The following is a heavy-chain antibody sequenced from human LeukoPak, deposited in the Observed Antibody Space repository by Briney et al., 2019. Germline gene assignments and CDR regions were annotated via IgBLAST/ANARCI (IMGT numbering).Heavy chain of an antibody. J-gene: IGHJ5*02. CDR1: GGSISSGSYY. CDR3: ARGLIRSTISDP. D-gene: IGHD5/OR15-5a*01. CDR2: IYTSGST. V-gene: IGHV4-61*02. Sequence: SETLSLTCTVSGGSISSGSYYWSWIRQPAGKGLEWIGRIYTSGSTNYNPSLKSRVTISVDTSKNQFSLKLSSVTAADTAVYYCARGLIRSTISDPWGQGTLVTVSS.